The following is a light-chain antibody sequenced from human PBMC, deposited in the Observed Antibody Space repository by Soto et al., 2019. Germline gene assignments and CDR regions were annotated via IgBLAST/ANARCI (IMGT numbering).Light chain of an antibody. Sequence: DIQMTQSPSSLSASVGDTVTITCRASQSISTYLTWYQQKPGKAPNLLIYAAYNLQSGVPSRFSGSGSGTDFTLTISSLQPEDFAAYYCQQSYDMPWTFGQGTQVDIK. CDR3: QQSYDMPWT. CDR1: QSISTY. CDR2: AAY. J-gene: IGKJ1*01. V-gene: IGKV1-39*01.